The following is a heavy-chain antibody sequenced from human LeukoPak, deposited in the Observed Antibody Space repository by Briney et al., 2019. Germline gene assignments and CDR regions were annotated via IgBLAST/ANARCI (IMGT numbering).Heavy chain of an antibody. Sequence: SVKVSCKASGGTFSSYAISWVRQAPGQGLEWMGRIIPIFGTANYAQKFQGRVTITTDESTSTAYMELSSLRSEDTAVYYCARVYYDILTGYPGDWFDPWGQGTLVAVSS. CDR2: IIPIFGTA. V-gene: IGHV1-69*05. CDR1: GGTFSSYA. D-gene: IGHD3-9*01. CDR3: ARVYYDILTGYPGDWFDP. J-gene: IGHJ5*02.